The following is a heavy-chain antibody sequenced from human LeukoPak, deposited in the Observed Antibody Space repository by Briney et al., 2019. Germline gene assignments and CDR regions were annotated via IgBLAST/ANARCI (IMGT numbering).Heavy chain of an antibody. CDR1: GFTFSSYN. V-gene: IGHV3-48*01. CDR2: ITSSSSTI. Sequence: PGGSLRLSCAASGFTFSSYNMNWVRQAPGKGLEWVSYITSSSSTIYYADSVNGRFTISRDNAKNSLYLQMNSLRAEDTAVYYCARESREGDAFDIWGQRTMVTISS. J-gene: IGHJ3*02. D-gene: IGHD5-24*01. CDR3: ARESREGDAFDI.